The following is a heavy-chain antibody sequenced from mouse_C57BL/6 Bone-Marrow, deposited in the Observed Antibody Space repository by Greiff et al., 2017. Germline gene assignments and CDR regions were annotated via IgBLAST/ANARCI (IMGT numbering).Heavy chain of an antibody. CDR3: ARVDGYYLGWFAY. Sequence: QVQLLQPGAELVKPGASVKLSCKASGFTFTSYWMHWVKQRPGQGLEWVGEIDTADSYTNYNQKFKGKSTLTVDKSSSTAYMQISSLTSEDTAVYYCARVDGYYLGWFAYWGQGTMVTVSS. D-gene: IGHD2-3*01. CDR2: IDTADSYT. CDR1: GFTFTSYW. V-gene: IGHV1-69*01. J-gene: IGHJ3*01.